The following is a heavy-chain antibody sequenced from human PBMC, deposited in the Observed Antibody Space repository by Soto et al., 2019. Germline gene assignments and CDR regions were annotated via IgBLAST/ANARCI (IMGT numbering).Heavy chain of an antibody. D-gene: IGHD6-13*01. CDR1: GFTFSSYG. CDR3: ARGGSSSWYVNGMDV. CDR2: IWYDGSNK. V-gene: IGHV3-33*01. Sequence: PGGSLRLSCAASGFTFSSYGMHWVRQAPGKGLEWVAVIWYDGSNKYYADSVKGRFTISRDNSKNTLYLQMNSLRAEDTAVYYCARGGSSSWYVNGMDVWGQGTTVTVSS. J-gene: IGHJ6*02.